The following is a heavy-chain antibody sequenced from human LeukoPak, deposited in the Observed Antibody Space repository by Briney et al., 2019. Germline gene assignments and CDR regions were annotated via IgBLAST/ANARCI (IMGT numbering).Heavy chain of an antibody. CDR2: ISDSGGST. V-gene: IGHV3-23*01. D-gene: IGHD3-22*01. CDR1: GFTFSSYA. Sequence: PGGSLRLSCAASGFTFSSYAMSWVRQAPGKGLEWVSTISDSGGSTYYADFVKGRFTISRDNSKNTLYLQMNTLRGEDTAVYYCAKGQNYYDSSGPFDYWGQGTLVTVSS. J-gene: IGHJ4*02. CDR3: AKGQNYYDSSGPFDY.